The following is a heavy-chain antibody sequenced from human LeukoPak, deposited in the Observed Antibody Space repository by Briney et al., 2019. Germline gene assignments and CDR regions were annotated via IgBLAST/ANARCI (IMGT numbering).Heavy chain of an antibody. CDR1: GFTVSSEF. CDR3: ARGYNSGYFDF. J-gene: IGHJ4*02. Sequence: PGGSLRLSCAASGFTVSSEFMSWVRQAPGKGLEWVSVIYSGGTTYYADSVKGRFTFSRENSKNALFLQMNSMRAEDTAVYYCARGYNSGYFDFWGQGTLVTVS. D-gene: IGHD5-18*01. CDR2: IYSGGTT. V-gene: IGHV3-53*01.